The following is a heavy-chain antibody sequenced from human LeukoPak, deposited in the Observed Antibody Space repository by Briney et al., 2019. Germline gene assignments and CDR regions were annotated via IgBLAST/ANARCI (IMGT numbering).Heavy chain of an antibody. J-gene: IGHJ5*02. CDR1: GVSISPYY. V-gene: IGHV4-39*01. CDR2: ISYSGKT. D-gene: IGHD3-16*01. CDR3: ARQSSAVITYFDP. Sequence: SETLSLTCAVSGVSISPYYWAWIRRPPGKGLEWIGSISYSGKTYYYPSLKSRVTISVDSSKKHFSLRLTSVTAADTAIYYCARQSSAVITYFDPWGQGTQVTVSS.